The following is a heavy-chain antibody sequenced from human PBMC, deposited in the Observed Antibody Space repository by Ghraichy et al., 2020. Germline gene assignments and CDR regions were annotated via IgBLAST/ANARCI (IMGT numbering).Heavy chain of an antibody. V-gene: IGHV1-8*01. D-gene: IGHD3-16*01. CDR3: ARAMNHYDYVWGSYSDAFDI. CDR1: GYTFTSYD. J-gene: IGHJ3*02. Sequence: ASVKVSCKASGYTFTSYDINWVRQAPGQGLEWMGWMNPNSGNTGYAQKFQGRVTMTRNTSISTAYMELSSLRSEDTAVYYCARAMNHYDYVWGSYSDAFDIWGQGTMVTVSS. CDR2: MNPNSGNT.